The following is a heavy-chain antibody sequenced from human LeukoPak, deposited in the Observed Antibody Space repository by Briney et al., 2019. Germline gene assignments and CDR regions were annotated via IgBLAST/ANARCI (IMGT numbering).Heavy chain of an antibody. D-gene: IGHD2-15*01. CDR2: IYYSGST. CDR1: GGSISSYY. J-gene: IGHJ3*02. Sequence: SETLSLTCTVSGGSISSYYWSWIRQPPGKGLEWIGYIYYSGSTNYNPSLKSRVTISVDTSKNQFSLKLSSVTAADTAVYYYARDGEAAFFDIWGQGTMVTVSS. CDR3: ARDGEAAFFDI. V-gene: IGHV4-59*01.